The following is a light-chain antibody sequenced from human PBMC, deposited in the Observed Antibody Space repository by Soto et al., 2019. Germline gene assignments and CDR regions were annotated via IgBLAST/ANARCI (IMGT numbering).Light chain of an antibody. CDR1: GGSIASNY. V-gene: IGLV6-57*02. CDR3: QSYDSSTHVV. J-gene: IGLJ2*01. Sequence: NFMLTQPHSVSESPGKTVSISCTGSGGSIASNYVQWYQQRPGSAPTSVIYEDNDRPSGVPDRFSGSIDSSSNSAFLIISELKTEDEADYYCQSYDSSTHVVFGGGTKLTVL. CDR2: EDN.